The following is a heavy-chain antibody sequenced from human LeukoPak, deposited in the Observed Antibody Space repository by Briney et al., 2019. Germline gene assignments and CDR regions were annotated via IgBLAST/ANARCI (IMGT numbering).Heavy chain of an antibody. Sequence: GRSLRLSCEASGFTFSSYGMHWVRQAPGKGLEWVALISYDGSNKYYADSVKGRFTISRDNSKNTLYLQMNSLRDEDTAVYYCAKDRSSGWYAGFDYWGQGTLVTVSS. CDR2: ISYDGSNK. CDR1: GFTFSSYG. D-gene: IGHD6-19*01. CDR3: AKDRSSGWYAGFDY. V-gene: IGHV3-30*18. J-gene: IGHJ4*02.